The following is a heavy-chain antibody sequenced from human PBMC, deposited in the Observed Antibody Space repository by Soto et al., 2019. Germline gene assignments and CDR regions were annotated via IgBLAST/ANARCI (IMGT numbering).Heavy chain of an antibody. D-gene: IGHD5-18*01. CDR3: AKDIQLWLRPNFDY. J-gene: IGHJ4*02. CDR1: GFTFSSYA. CDR2: ISYDGSNK. Sequence: GGSLRLSCAASGFTFSSYAMHWVRQAPGKGLEWVAVISYDGSNKYYAGSVKGRFTISRDNSKNTLYLQMNSLRAEDTAVYYCAKDIQLWLRPNFDYWGQGTLVTVSS. V-gene: IGHV3-30-3*01.